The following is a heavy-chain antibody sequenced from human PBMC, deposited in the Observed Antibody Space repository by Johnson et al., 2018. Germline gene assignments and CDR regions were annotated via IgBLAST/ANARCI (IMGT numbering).Heavy chain of an antibody. CDR2: ISYDESNK. V-gene: IGHV3-30*18. CDR1: GFSFSICA. CDR3: AKVGDYDFYTMGYMDV. J-gene: IGHJ6*03. Sequence: QVQLVESGGGVVLPGRSLRLSCAASGFSFSICAMHWVRQAPGKGLEWVAVISYDESNKYYADSVKGRFTISRDNSKNTLYLQMNSLRVEDTALYYCAKVGDYDFYTMGYMDVWGKGTTVTVSS. D-gene: IGHD3-3*01.